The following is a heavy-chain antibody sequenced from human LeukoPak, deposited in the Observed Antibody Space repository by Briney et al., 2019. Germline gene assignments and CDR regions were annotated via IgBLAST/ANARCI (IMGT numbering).Heavy chain of an antibody. Sequence: GGSLRLSCAASGFTFDDYAMHWVRQAPGKGLEGVSGISWNSVNIGYEDSVKGRFTISRDNAKNSLYLQMHSLRPEDTALYYCVKDRGLRNQWLQLTYDSWGQGTLVTVSS. J-gene: IGHJ4*02. CDR1: GFTFDDYA. V-gene: IGHV3-9*01. D-gene: IGHD5-24*01. CDR2: ISWNSVNI. CDR3: VKDRGLRNQWLQLTYDS.